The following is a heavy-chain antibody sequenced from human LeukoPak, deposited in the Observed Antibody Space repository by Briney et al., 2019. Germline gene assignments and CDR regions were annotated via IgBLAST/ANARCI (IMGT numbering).Heavy chain of an antibody. CDR2: IYYSGST. CDR1: GGSISSYY. J-gene: IGHJ5*02. D-gene: IGHD6-13*01. Sequence: TTSETLSLTCTVSGGSISSYYWSWIRQPPGKGLEWIGYIYYSGSTNYNPSLKSRVTISVDTSKNQFSLKLSSVSAADTAVYYCARAYSSSWYWNWFDPWGQGTLVTVSS. V-gene: IGHV4-59*08. CDR3: ARAYSSSWYWNWFDP.